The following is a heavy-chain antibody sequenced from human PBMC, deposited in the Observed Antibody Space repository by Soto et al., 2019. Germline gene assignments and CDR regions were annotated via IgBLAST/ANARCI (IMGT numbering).Heavy chain of an antibody. Sequence: NPGGSLRLSCAASGFTFSSYSMNWVRQAPGKGLEWVSSISSSSSYIYYADSVKGRFTISRDNAKNSLYLQMNSLRAEDTAVYYCARAVDYGDYVRYFDYWGQGTLVTVSS. CDR1: GFTFSSYS. V-gene: IGHV3-21*01. CDR3: ARAVDYGDYVRYFDY. CDR2: ISSSSSYI. J-gene: IGHJ4*02. D-gene: IGHD4-17*01.